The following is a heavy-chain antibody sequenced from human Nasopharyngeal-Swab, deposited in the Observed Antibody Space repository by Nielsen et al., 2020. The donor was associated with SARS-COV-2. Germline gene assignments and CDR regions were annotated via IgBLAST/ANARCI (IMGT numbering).Heavy chain of an antibody. D-gene: IGHD6-19*01. CDR2: INPNSGGT. CDR3: ARDRRDSSGTHNWFDP. J-gene: IGHJ5*02. V-gene: IGHV1-2*04. CDR1: GYTFTGYY. Sequence: ASVKVSCKASGYTFTGYYMHGVRQAPGQGLEWMGWINPNSGGTNYAQKFQGWVTMTRDTSISTAYMELSRLRSDDTAVYYCARDRRDSSGTHNWFDPWGQGTLVTVSS.